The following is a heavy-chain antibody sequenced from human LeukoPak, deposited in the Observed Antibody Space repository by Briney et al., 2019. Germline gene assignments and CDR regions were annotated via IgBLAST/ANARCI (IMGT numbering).Heavy chain of an antibody. CDR2: INPNSGGT. CDR1: GDTFTGYY. V-gene: IGHV1-2*02. J-gene: IGHJ4*02. D-gene: IGHD3-3*01. CDR3: ARGLLGFWSGSSY. Sequence: AASGKVSCKASGDTFTGYYMHWVRQAPGQGLEWMGWINPNSGGTNYAQKFQGRVTMTRDTSISTAYMELSRLRSDDTAVYYCARGLLGFWSGSSYCDQGTLVTVSS.